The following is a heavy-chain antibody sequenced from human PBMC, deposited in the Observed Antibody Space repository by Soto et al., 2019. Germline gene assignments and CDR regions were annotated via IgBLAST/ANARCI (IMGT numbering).Heavy chain of an antibody. J-gene: IGHJ4*02. CDR3: ARLRQLVYYFDY. CDR2: INHSGST. CDR1: GGSFSGYY. Sequence: QVQLQQWGAGLLKPSETLSLTCAVYGGSFSGYYWSWIRQPPGKGLEWIGEINHSGSTNYNPSLKIRVTISVDTSKNQFSLKLSSVTAADTAVYYCARLRQLVYYFDYWGQGTLVTVSS. D-gene: IGHD6-6*01. V-gene: IGHV4-34*01.